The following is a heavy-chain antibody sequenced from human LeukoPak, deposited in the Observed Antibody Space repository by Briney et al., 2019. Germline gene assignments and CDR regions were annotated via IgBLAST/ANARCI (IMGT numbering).Heavy chain of an antibody. D-gene: IGHD3-9*01. CDR3: ARMPDILTGLDS. V-gene: IGHV4-59*01. J-gene: IGHJ4*02. CDR2: IYYSGST. Sequence: SETLSLTCTVSDGSLSNYYWNWIRQPPGKGLEWIAYIYYSGSTNYNPSLKSRVTISLDTSKNQFSLKLSSVTTADTAVYYCARMPDILTGLDSWGQGTLVTVSS. CDR1: DGSLSNYY.